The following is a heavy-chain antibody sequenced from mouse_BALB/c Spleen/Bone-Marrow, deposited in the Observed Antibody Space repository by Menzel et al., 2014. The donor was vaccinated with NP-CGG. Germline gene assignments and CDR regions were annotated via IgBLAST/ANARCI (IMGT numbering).Heavy chain of an antibody. CDR2: IDPANGNT. CDR1: GSNIKDTY. D-gene: IGHD1-1*01. J-gene: IGHJ3*01. CDR3: ARDYGRTAWFAY. Sequence: VQLQQSGAELVKPGASVKLSYTASGSNIKDTYIHWVKQRPEQGLGWIGGIDPANGNTKYDPKFQGKATITADTSSNTAYLQLSSLTSEDTAVYYCARDYGRTAWFAYWGQGTLVTVSA. V-gene: IGHV14-3*02.